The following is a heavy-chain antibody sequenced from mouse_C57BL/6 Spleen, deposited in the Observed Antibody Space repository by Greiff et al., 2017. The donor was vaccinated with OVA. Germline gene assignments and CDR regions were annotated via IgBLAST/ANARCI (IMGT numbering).Heavy chain of an antibody. D-gene: IGHD2-5*01. CDR3: ARYRDYSNSYYFDY. CDR2: IRNKANGYTT. V-gene: IGHV7-3*01. J-gene: IGHJ2*01. Sequence: EVKLMESGGGLVQPGGSLSLSCAASGFTFTDYYMSWVRQPPGKALEWLGFIRNKANGYTTEYSASVKGRFTISRDNSQSILYLQMNALRAEDSATYYCARYRDYSNSYYFDYWGQGTTLTVSS. CDR1: GFTFTDYY.